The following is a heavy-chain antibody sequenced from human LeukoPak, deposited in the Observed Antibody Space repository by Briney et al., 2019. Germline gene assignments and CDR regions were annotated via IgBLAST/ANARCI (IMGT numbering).Heavy chain of an antibody. D-gene: IGHD3-22*01. V-gene: IGHV4-4*02. Sequence: SETLSLTCAVSGGSISSSNWWSWVRQPPGKGLEWIGEIYHSGSTNYNPSLKSRVTISVDKSKSQFSLKLSSVTAADTAVYYCARGSSGYYYEYYFDYWGQGTLVTVSS. CDR1: GGSISSSNW. CDR3: ARGSSGYYYEYYFDY. CDR2: IYHSGST. J-gene: IGHJ4*02.